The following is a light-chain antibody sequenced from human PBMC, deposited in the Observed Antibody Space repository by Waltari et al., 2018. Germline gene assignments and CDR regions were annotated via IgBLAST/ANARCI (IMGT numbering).Light chain of an antibody. CDR2: SAS. Sequence: EIVMTQSPATLSLSPGERATISCRASQSVSSSLAWYQQKPGQAHRLLIFSASSRATGIPDRFSGSGSGTEFTLTISSLEPEDVAVYYCQQNTNWPLTFGGGTKVEIK. J-gene: IGKJ4*01. CDR1: QSVSSS. CDR3: QQNTNWPLT. V-gene: IGKV3D-15*01.